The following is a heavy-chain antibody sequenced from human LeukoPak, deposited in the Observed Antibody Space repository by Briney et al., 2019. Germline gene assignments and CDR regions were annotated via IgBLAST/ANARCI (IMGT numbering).Heavy chain of an antibody. D-gene: IGHD3-22*01. J-gene: IGHJ3*02. Sequence: PGGSLRLSCAASGFTFSSYAMSWVGQAPGKGLEWVSAISGSGGSTYYADSVKGRFTISRDNSKNTLYLQMNSLRAEDTAVYYCAKDQYYYDSSGFDAFDIWGQGTMITVSS. CDR1: GFTFSSYA. V-gene: IGHV3-23*01. CDR2: ISGSGGST. CDR3: AKDQYYYDSSGFDAFDI.